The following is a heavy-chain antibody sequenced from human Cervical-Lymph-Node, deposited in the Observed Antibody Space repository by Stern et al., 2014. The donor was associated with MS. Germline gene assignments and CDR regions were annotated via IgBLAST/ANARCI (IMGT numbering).Heavy chain of an antibody. Sequence: VQLVESGPGLVKPSETLSLMCSVSSGFIGNNYWSWIRQPPGKGLEWIGPLYYSWSTYYNPSLKSRVTISLDTSKTQLSLRLSSVTAADTAVYYCARAGPYDYIWGNFRHRAFYFDSWGQGALVTVSS. CDR1: SGFIGNNY. D-gene: IGHD3-16*02. J-gene: IGHJ4*02. CDR3: ARAGPYDYIWGNFRHRAFYFDS. CDR2: LYYSWST. V-gene: IGHV4-59*01.